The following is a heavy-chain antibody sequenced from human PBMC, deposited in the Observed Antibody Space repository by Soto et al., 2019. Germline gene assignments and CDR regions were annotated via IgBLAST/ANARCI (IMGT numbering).Heavy chain of an antibody. J-gene: IGHJ4*02. CDR1: GGSFSGYY. CDR3: ARESIAVAGTFDY. Sequence: PSETLSLTCAVYGGSFSGYYWSWIRQPPGKGLEWIGEINHSGSTNYNPSLKSRVTISVDTSKNQFSLKLSSVTAADTAVYYCARESIAVAGTFDYWGQGTLVTVSS. D-gene: IGHD6-19*01. V-gene: IGHV4-34*01. CDR2: INHSGST.